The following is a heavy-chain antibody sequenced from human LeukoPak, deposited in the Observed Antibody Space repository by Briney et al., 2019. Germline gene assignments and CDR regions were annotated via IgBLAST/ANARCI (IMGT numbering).Heavy chain of an antibody. CDR1: GGSISSYY. J-gene: IGHJ4*02. Sequence: SETLSLTCTVSGGSISSYYWSWIRQPAGKGLEWIGRIYTSGSTNYNPSLKSRVTMSVDTSKNQFSLKLSSVTAADTAVYYCARAPLHYDFWSGYYDYWGQGTLVTVSS. V-gene: IGHV4-4*07. D-gene: IGHD3-3*01. CDR3: ARAPLHYDFWSGYYDY. CDR2: IYTSGST.